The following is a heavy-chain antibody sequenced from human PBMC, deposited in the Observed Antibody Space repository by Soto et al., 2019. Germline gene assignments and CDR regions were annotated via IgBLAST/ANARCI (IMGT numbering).Heavy chain of an antibody. D-gene: IGHD2-15*01. Sequence: QVQLVESGGGVVQPGRSLRLSCAASGFTFSSYGMHWVRQAPGKGLEWVAVIWYDGSNKYYADSVKGRFTISRDNSKNTLYLQMNSLRAEDTAVYYCARDHGGARSYYGMDVWGQGTTVTVSS. CDR3: ARDHGGARSYYGMDV. J-gene: IGHJ6*02. CDR1: GFTFSSYG. V-gene: IGHV3-33*01. CDR2: IWYDGSNK.